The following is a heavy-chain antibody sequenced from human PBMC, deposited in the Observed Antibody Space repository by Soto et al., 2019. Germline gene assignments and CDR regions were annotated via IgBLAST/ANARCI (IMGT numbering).Heavy chain of an antibody. CDR3: ASGIVVIPAALGQISDGMDV. D-gene: IGHD2-2*01. V-gene: IGHV1-46*01. CDR2: INPNGGST. CDR1: GYPFSGYF. Sequence: VSSVKVSCKISGYPFSGYFIHWLRQAPGHGLEWMGIINPNGGSTRFAQTFQGRITMTRDTSTSTVYMELRRLRSEDTAVYYCASGIVVIPAALGQISDGMDVWGQGTKVTAS. J-gene: IGHJ6*02.